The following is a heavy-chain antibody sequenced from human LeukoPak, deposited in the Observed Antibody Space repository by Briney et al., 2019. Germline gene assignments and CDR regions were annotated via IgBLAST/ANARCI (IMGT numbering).Heavy chain of an antibody. CDR2: IYHSGST. Sequence: SETLSLTCTVSGYSISSGYYWGWIRQPPGKGLEWIGSIYHSGSTYYNPSLKSRVTISVDTSKNQFSLKLSSVTAADTAVYYCARVSGSYEPWWFDPWGQGTLVTVSS. J-gene: IGHJ5*02. CDR1: GYSISSGYY. CDR3: ARVSGSYEPWWFDP. D-gene: IGHD1-26*01. V-gene: IGHV4-38-2*02.